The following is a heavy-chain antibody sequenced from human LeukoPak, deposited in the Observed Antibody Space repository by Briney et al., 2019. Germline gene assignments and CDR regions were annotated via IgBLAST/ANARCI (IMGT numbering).Heavy chain of an antibody. CDR2: IYYSGST. CDR3: PRGLYGYTISSGALAY. J-gene: IGHJ4*02. CDR1: GGSISSYY. D-gene: IGHD6-6*01. Sequence: SETLSLTCTVSGGSISSYYWSWIRQPPGKGLEWIGYIYYSGSTNYNPSLKNRVTISVDTSQNQFPLKLSSVTAADTAVYSCPRGLYGYTISSGALAYWGQGTLVTVSS. V-gene: IGHV4-59*01.